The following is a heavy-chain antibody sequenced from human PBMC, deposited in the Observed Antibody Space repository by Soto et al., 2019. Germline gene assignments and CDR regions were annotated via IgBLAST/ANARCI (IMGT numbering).Heavy chain of an antibody. CDR2: ITPSGAST. D-gene: IGHD3-16*01. CDR1: GFTFTNFA. J-gene: IGHJ4*01. CDR3: AKDISLSTFGGARNFDH. V-gene: IGHV3-23*01. Sequence: EVQLLESGGAVVQPGGSLRLSCAASGFTFTNFAMTWVRQAPGKGLEWVSTITPSGASTYYSDSVKGRFTISRDTTRNTVSPQMASLRADDTAVYFCAKDISLSTFGGARNFDHWGHGTL.